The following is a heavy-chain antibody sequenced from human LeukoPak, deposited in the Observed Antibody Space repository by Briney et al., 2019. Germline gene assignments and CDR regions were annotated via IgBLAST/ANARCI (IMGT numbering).Heavy chain of an antibody. CDR2: IYYSGST. CDR1: GGSISSYY. D-gene: IGHD3-9*01. CDR3: ARLRSYFSPFDY. Sequence: SETLSLTCTVSGGSISSYYWSWIRQPPGKGLEGIGYIYYSGSTNYNPSLKSRGTISVDTSKNQFSLKLSSVTAADTAVYYCARLRSYFSPFDYWGQGTLVTVSS. J-gene: IGHJ4*02. V-gene: IGHV4-59*08.